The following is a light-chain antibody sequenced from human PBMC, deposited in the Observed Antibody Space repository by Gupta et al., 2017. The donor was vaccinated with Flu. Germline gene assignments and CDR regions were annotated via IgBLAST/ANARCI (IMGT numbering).Light chain of an antibody. CDR1: QSVSSN. CDR3: QQYHNWPPLT. J-gene: IGKJ4*01. V-gene: IGKV3-15*01. CDR2: DAY. Sequence: ERATLSCRSSQSVSSNLAWYQQKPGQAPRLLIYDAYTRATGVPARFSGSASGTEFSLTISSLQSEDFAVYYCQQYHNWPPLTFGGGTKVEIK.